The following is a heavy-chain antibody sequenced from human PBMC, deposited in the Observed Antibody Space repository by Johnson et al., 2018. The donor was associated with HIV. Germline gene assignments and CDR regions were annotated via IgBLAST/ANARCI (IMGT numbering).Heavy chain of an antibody. CDR1: GFTFSNAW. CDR2: IKSKTDGGTA. V-gene: IGHV3-15*01. Sequence: VQLVESGGGLVKPGGSLRLSCAVSGFTFSNAWMTWVRQAPGKGLEWVGRIKSKTDGGTADHAAPVKGRFTISRDDSKSTLYLQMNSLRAEDTAVYYCARGIVGAEEGAFDIWGQGTLVTVSS. CDR3: ARGIVGAEEGAFDI. D-gene: IGHD1-26*01. J-gene: IGHJ3*02.